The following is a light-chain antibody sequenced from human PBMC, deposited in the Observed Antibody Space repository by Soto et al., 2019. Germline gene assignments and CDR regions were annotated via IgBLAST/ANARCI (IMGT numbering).Light chain of an antibody. CDR1: QSVSTY. CDR3: QQRSNWPSIT. CDR2: DAS. Sequence: EIVLTQSPATLSLSPGERATLSCRASQSVSTYLAWYQQKPGQAPRLLISDASNRATGIPVRFSGSGSGTDLTLTISSLEAEDSAVYYCQQRSNWPSITFGQGTRLEIK. J-gene: IGKJ5*01. V-gene: IGKV3-11*01.